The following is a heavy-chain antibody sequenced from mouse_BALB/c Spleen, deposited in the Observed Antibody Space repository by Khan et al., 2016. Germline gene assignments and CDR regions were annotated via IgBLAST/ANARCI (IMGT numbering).Heavy chain of an antibody. V-gene: IGHV5-6-5*01. CDR2: ISSGGST. CDR3: ARGPQPFYAMDY. D-gene: IGHD6-1*01. Sequence: EVELVESGGGLVKPGGSLKLSCAASGFTFSSYAMSWVRQTPEKRLEWVASISSGGSTYYPDSVKGRLTISRDNARNILYLQMSSLRSEDTAMYYCARGPQPFYAMDYWGQGTSVTVSS. J-gene: IGHJ4*01. CDR1: GFTFSSYA.